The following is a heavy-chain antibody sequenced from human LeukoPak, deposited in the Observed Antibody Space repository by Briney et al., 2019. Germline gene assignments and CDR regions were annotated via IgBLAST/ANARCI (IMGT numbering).Heavy chain of an antibody. Sequence: KPSETLSLICTVSGDPHTPLHESGLRQPPGKGLEWIGYINYIVSTNYNPSLKNRVTISADLSKTQFTLSLRSGTGGDTAVYFCARGVTAASSFWGQGTLVTVSS. D-gene: IGHD6-13*01. J-gene: IGHJ4*02. V-gene: IGHV4-59*11. CDR1: GDPHTPLH. CDR2: INYIVST. CDR3: ARGVTAASSF.